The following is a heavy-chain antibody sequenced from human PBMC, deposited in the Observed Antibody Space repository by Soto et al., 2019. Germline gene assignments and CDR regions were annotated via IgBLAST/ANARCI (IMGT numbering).Heavy chain of an antibody. J-gene: IGHJ4*02. CDR1: GFTFGDYA. V-gene: IGHV3-49*03. CDR2: IRSKAYGGTT. D-gene: IGHD6-19*01. CDR3: TRDPRIAVAGTQVY. Sequence: GGSLRLSCTASGFTFGDYAMSWFRQAPGKGLEWVGFIRSKAYGGTTEYAASVKGRFTISRDDSKSIAYLQMNSLKTEDTAVYYCTRDPRIAVAGTQVYWGQGTLVTVSS.